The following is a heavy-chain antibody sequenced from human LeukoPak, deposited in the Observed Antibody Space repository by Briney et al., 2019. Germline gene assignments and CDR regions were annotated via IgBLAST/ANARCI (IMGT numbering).Heavy chain of an antibody. CDR2: IYYSGST. V-gene: IGHV4-39*01. D-gene: IGHD2-21*02. CDR3: AEGVTVYLFDY. Sequence: PSETLSLTCTVSGGSISSSSYYWGWIRQPPGKGLEWIGSIYYSGSTYYNPSLKSRVIISVDTSKNQFSLKLSSVTAADTAVYYCAEGVTVYLFDYWGQGTLVTVSS. J-gene: IGHJ4*02. CDR1: GGSISSSSYY.